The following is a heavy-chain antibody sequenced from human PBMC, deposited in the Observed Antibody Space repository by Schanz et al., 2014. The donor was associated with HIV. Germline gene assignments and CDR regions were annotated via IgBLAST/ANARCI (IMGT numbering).Heavy chain of an antibody. CDR2: IIPMLGTA. V-gene: IGHV1-69*01. Sequence: QVQLVQSGAEVKKPGTSVKLSCKASGDTFNSYALNWVRQAPGQGLEWMGGIIPMLGTANYAQKFQGRVSINADEFTNTADMALSSLRSDDTAIYYCARSRYGDYPYYFDYWGQGTRVIVSS. J-gene: IGHJ4*02. CDR1: GDTFNSYA. D-gene: IGHD4-17*01. CDR3: ARSRYGDYPYYFDY.